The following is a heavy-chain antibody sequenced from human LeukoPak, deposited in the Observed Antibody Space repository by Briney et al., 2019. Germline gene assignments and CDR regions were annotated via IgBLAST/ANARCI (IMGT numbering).Heavy chain of an antibody. CDR3: AKVDWRSDCSAGSCPN. V-gene: IGHV3-23*01. D-gene: IGHD2-15*01. Sequence: SGGSLRLSCAVSGFTFSNYFFNRVRQAPGKGLEWVSGIGGSGGATYYADSVKGRFTISRDNSRNTLYLQINSLRAEDTAVYYCAKVDWRSDCSAGSCPNWGQGTLVTVSS. J-gene: IGHJ4*02. CDR2: IGGSGGAT. CDR1: GFTFSNYF.